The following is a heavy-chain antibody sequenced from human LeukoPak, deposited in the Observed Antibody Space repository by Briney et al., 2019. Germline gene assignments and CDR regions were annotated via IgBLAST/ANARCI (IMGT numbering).Heavy chain of an antibody. J-gene: IGHJ5*02. CDR3: ARRVAVAGTFDP. CDR1: GGSISSGSYY. D-gene: IGHD6-19*01. Sequence: PSQTLSLNCTVSGGSISSGSYYWSWIRQPAGKGLEWIGRIYTSGSTNYNPSLKSRVTISVDTSKNQFSLKLSSVTAADTAVYYCARRVAVAGTFDPWGQGTLVTVSS. V-gene: IGHV4-61*02. CDR2: IYTSGST.